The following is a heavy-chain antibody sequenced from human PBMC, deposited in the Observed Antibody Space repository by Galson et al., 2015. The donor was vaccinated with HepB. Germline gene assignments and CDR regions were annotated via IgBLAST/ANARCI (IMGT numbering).Heavy chain of an antibody. D-gene: IGHD3-22*01. CDR2: TYYRSKWYN. J-gene: IGHJ6*03. Sequence: CAISGDSVSSNSAAWNWIRQSPSRGLEWLGRTYYRSKWYNDYAVSVKSRITINPDTSKNQFSLQLNSVTPEDTAVYYCARSGYEPPYYYDSGYYYMDVWGKGTTVTVSS. CDR3: ARSGYEPPYYYDSGYYYMDV. CDR1: GDSVSSNSAA. V-gene: IGHV6-1*01.